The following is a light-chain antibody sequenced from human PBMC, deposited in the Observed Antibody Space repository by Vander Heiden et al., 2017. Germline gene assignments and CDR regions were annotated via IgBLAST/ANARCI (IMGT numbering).Light chain of an antibody. Sequence: EIVLTQSPGTLSLSPGARATLSCRASQSVSSSYLAWYQQKPGQAPRLLIYGASSRATGIPDRFSGSGSGTDFTLTISRLEPEDFAVYYCLQYGSALSSFGSETKAGIK. CDR1: QSVSSSY. J-gene: IGKJ3*01. CDR3: LQYGSALSS. CDR2: GAS. V-gene: IGKV3-20*01.